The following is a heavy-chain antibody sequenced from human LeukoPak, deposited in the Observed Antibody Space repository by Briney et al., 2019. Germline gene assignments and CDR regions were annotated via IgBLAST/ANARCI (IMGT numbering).Heavy chain of an antibody. CDR3: ARQVGGSYYAEYFQH. D-gene: IGHD1-26*01. CDR2: THYSGTT. Sequence: SETLSLTCTVSGGSISSYYWSWIRLPPGKGLEWIGYTHYSGTTNYNPSLKSRVTISIDTSKSQFSLKLSSVTAADTAVYYCARQVGGSYYAEYFQHWGQGTLVTVSS. CDR1: GGSISSYY. J-gene: IGHJ1*01. V-gene: IGHV4-59*08.